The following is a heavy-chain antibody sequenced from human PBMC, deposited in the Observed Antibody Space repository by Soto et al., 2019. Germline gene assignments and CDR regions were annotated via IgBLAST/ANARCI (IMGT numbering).Heavy chain of an antibody. J-gene: IGHJ4*02. CDR1: GGSISSSSYY. CDR2: IYYSGST. V-gene: IGHV4-39*01. CDR3: ARLPYCSGGSCCAFDY. Sequence: QLQLQESGPGLVKPSETLSLTCTVSGGSISSSSYYWGWIRQPPGKGLEWIGSIYYSGSTYYNPSLKSRVTIWVDTSKNRFALKLSSVTAADTSVYYCARLPYCSGGSCCAFDYWGQGTLVTVSS. D-gene: IGHD2-15*01.